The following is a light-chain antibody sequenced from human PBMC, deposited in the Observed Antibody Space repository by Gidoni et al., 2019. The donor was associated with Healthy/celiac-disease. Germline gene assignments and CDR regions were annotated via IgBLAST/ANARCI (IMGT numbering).Light chain of an antibody. Sequence: SYVLTQPPAVSVAPGHTARITCGGNNIGSKSVHWYKQKPGQAPVLVVYDDSDRPSGIPERFSGSNSANTATLTISRVDAGDEADYSCQVWDSSSDHYVFGTGTKVTVL. V-gene: IGLV3-21*02. CDR3: QVWDSSSDHYV. CDR2: DDS. J-gene: IGLJ1*01. CDR1: NIGSKS.